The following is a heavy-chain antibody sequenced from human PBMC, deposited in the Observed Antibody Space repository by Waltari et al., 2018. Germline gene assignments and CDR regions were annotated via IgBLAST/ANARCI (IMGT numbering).Heavy chain of an antibody. CDR3: ARGYPYYDFWSGYHKGDYYYYMDV. CDR2: INHSGSP. CDR1: GGSFSGYY. V-gene: IGHV4-34*01. D-gene: IGHD3-3*01. Sequence: QVQLQQWGAGLLKPSETLSLTCAVYGGSFSGYYWSWIRQPPGKGLEWIGEINHSGSPNYNRSLKSRVTISVDTSKNQFSLKLSSVTAADTAVYYCARGYPYYDFWSGYHKGDYYYYMDVWGKGTTVTISS. J-gene: IGHJ6*03.